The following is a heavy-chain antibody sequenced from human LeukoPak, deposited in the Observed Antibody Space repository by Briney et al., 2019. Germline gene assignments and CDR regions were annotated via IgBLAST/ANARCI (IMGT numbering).Heavy chain of an antibody. D-gene: IGHD3-10*01. CDR1: GGSISSGGYS. CDR3: ARSYGGAFDY. CDR2: IYHSGST. V-gene: IGHV4-30-2*01. Sequence: SETLSLTCAVSGGSISSGGYSWSWIRQPPGKGLEWIGYIYHSGSTYYNPSLKSRVTISVDRSKNQFSLKLSSVTAADTAVYYCARSYGGAFDYWGQGTLVTVSP. J-gene: IGHJ4*02.